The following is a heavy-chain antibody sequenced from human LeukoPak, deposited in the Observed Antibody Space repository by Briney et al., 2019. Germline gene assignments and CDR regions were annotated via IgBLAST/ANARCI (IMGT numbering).Heavy chain of an antibody. V-gene: IGHV4-34*01. J-gene: IGHJ4*02. CDR3: ARGLVKDTAKGRFPPIS. Sequence: SETLSLTCAVYGGSFSGYYWSWIRQPPGKGLEWIGEINHSGSTNYNPSLKSRVTISVDTSKNQFSLKLSSVTAADTAVYYCARGLVKDTAKGRFPPISWGQGTLVTVSS. CDR2: INHSGST. CDR1: GGSFSGYY. D-gene: IGHD5-18*01.